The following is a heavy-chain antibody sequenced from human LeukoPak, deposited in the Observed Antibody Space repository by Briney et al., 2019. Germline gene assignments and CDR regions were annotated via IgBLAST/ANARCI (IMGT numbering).Heavy chain of an antibody. CDR2: INTNTGNP. Sequence: ASVKVSCKASGYTFTGYYMHWVRQAPGQGLEWMGWINTNTGNPTYAQGFTGRFVFSLDTSVSTAYLQISSLKAEDTAVYYCARAPRGYSYGYVDYWGQGTLVTVSS. V-gene: IGHV7-4-1*02. J-gene: IGHJ4*02. D-gene: IGHD5-18*01. CDR1: GYTFTGYY. CDR3: ARAPRGYSYGYVDY.